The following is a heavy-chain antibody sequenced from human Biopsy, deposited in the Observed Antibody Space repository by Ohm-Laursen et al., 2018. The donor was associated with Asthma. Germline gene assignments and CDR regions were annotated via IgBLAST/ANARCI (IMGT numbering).Heavy chain of an antibody. CDR2: ISYTGSA. CDR3: ARHWDWGSFFDY. V-gene: IGHV4-39*01. CDR1: GGSMSSSSYY. Sequence: GTLSLTCTVSGGSMSSSSYYWGWIRQPPGKGLEWMGSISYTGSAYHNPSLKSRVTISVDTSKNHFSPKLSSVTAADTAMYYCARHWDWGSFFDYWGQGTPVTVSS. J-gene: IGHJ4*02. D-gene: IGHD7-27*01.